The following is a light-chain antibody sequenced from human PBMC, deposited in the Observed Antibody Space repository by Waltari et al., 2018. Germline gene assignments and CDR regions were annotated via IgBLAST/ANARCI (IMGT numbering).Light chain of an antibody. CDR1: TPNIGATSD. CDR2: DNN. V-gene: IGLV1-40*01. CDR3: QSYDRSLSAWV. Sequence: QSVLTQPPSVSAAPGQRLTISRTGSTPNIGATSDVHRYQQLPGTAPKLLICDNNNRPSGVPDRFSGSKSGTSASLAITGLQADDEADYYCQSYDRSLSAWVFGGGTKVTVL. J-gene: IGLJ3*02.